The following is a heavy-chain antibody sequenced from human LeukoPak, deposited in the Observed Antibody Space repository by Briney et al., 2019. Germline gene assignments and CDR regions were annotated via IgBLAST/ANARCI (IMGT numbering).Heavy chain of an antibody. J-gene: IGHJ4*02. CDR1: GYTFTGYY. CDR2: INPNSGGT. CDR3: ARDLYDSSGYYPFDY. Sequence: ASVKVSCKASGYTFTGYYMHWERQAPGQGLEWMGWINPNSGGTNYAQKFQGRVTMTRDTSISTAYMELSRLRSDDTAVYYCARDLYDSSGYYPFDYWGQGTLVTVSS. V-gene: IGHV1-2*02. D-gene: IGHD3-22*01.